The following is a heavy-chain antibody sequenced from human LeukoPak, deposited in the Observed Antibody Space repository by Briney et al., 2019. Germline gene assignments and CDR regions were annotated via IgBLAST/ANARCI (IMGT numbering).Heavy chain of an antibody. V-gene: IGHV3-23*01. CDR3: ARESSSSWYGEDYYMDV. CDR2: ISGSGGST. D-gene: IGHD6-13*01. CDR1: GFTFSSYA. J-gene: IGHJ6*03. Sequence: GGSLRLSCAASGFTFSSYAMSWVRQAPGKGLEWVSAISGSGGSTYYADSVKGRFTISRDNAKNSLYLQMNSLRAEDTAVYYCARESSSSWYGEDYYMDVWGKGTTVTVSS.